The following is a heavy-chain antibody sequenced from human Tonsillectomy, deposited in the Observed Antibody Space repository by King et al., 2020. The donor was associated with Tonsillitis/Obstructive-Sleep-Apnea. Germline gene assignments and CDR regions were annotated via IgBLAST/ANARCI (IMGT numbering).Heavy chain of an antibody. CDR1: GFTFSDYY. CDR2: ISNSGNTI. CDR3: ARDAVRSDYYYYYLDV. J-gene: IGHJ6*03. Sequence: QLVQSGGGLVKSGRSLRLSCAASGFTFSDYYMSWIRQVPGKGLEWIAYISNSGNTIKYADSVKGRFTISRENAKDSLSLQMNSLRVDDTAVYYCARDAVRSDYYYYYLDVWGRGTTVIVSS. V-gene: IGHV3-11*01. D-gene: IGHD3-3*01.